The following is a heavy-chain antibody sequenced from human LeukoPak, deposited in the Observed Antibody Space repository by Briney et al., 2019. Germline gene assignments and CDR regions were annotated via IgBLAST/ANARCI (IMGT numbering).Heavy chain of an antibody. CDR3: ARGGYYDSGDNFNY. CDR2: INHSGST. D-gene: IGHD3-10*01. Sequence: SETLSLTCAVYGESFSGYYWNWIRQPPGKGLEWIGEINHSGSTNYNPSLKSRVTMSVDTPKNQFSLKLSSVTAADTAVYYCARGGYYDSGDNFNYWGQGILVTVSS. J-gene: IGHJ4*02. V-gene: IGHV4-34*01. CDR1: GESFSGYY.